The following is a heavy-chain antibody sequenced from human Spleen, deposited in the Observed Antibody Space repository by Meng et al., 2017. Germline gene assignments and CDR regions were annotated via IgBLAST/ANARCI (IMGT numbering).Heavy chain of an antibody. J-gene: IGHJ4*02. CDR1: GGSISSGGYY. Sequence: QLKLQESGPGLVKPSPTLSLTCTVSGGSISSGGYYWSWIRQHPGKGLEWIGEINHSGSTNYNPSLKSRVTISVDTSQNNLSLKLSSVTAADSAVYYCARGPTTMAHDFDYWGQGTLVTVSS. CDR3: ARGPTTMAHDFDY. D-gene: IGHD4-11*01. V-gene: IGHV4-31*03. CDR2: INHSGST.